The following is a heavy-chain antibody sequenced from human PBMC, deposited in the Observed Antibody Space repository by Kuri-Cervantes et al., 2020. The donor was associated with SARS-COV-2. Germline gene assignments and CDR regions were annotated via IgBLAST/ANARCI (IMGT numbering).Heavy chain of an antibody. Sequence: GGSLRLSCAASGFTFSGHWIHWVRQAPGKGLVWVSRINPDGSYTNNADSVKGRFTLSRDNAKNMLFLQMNSLRAEDTAVYYCAKGRTVTTHPFDYWGQGTLVTVSS. CDR2: INPDGSYT. J-gene: IGHJ4*02. D-gene: IGHD4-17*01. CDR3: AKGRTVTTHPFDY. CDR1: GFTFSGHW. V-gene: IGHV3-74*01.